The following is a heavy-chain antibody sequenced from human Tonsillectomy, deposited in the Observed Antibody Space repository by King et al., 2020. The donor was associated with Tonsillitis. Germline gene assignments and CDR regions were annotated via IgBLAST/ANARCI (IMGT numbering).Heavy chain of an antibody. CDR1: GFTFSTYG. CDR3: ARDPSNVLYFDY. Sequence: VQLVESGGGVVQPGRSLRLSCAASGFTFSTYGMHWVRQAPGRGLEWVAVLAYDGSKKYYADSVKGRFTISRDNSKNTLYLQMNSLRAEDTAVYYCARDPSNVLYFDYWGQGTLVTVSS. J-gene: IGHJ4*02. D-gene: IGHD5/OR15-5a*01. V-gene: IGHV3-33*05. CDR2: LAYDGSKK.